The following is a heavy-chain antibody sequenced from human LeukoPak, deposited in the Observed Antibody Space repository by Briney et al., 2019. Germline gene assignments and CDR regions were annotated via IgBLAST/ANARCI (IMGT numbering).Heavy chain of an antibody. CDR1: GFTFSSYA. Sequence: GSLRLSCAASGFTFSSYAMSWVRQAPGKGLGWVANIKQDGSEKYYVDSVKGRFTISRDNAKNSLYLQMNSLRAEDTAVYYCARDLMGATHYFQHWGQGTLVTVSS. J-gene: IGHJ1*01. CDR3: ARDLMGATHYFQH. V-gene: IGHV3-7*01. CDR2: IKQDGSEK. D-gene: IGHD1-26*01.